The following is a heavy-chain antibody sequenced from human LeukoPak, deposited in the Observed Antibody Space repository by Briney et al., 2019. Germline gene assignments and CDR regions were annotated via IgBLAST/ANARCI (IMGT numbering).Heavy chain of an antibody. J-gene: IGHJ6*02. CDR2: IIPIFGTA. CDR3: ARDYSGYAQGDGMDV. V-gene: IGHV1-69*05. Sequence: SVKVSCKASGGTFSSYAISWVRQAPGQGLEWMGGIIPIFGTANYAQKFQGRVTITTDESTSTAYMELSSLRSEDTAVYYCARDYSGYAQGDGMDVWGQGTTVTVSS. CDR1: GGTFSSYA. D-gene: IGHD5-12*01.